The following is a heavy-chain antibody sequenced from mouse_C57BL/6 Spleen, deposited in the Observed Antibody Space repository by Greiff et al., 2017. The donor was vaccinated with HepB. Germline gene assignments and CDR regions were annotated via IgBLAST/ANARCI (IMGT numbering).Heavy chain of an antibody. D-gene: IGHD2-10*01. Sequence: EVQLQQSGPELVKPGASVKISCKASGYTFTDYYMNWVKQSHGKSLEWIGDINPNNGGTSYNQKLQGKATLTVDKSSSTAYMELRSLTSEDSAVYYCARKGGAYSGYYAMDYWGQGTSVTVSS. J-gene: IGHJ4*01. CDR3: ARKGGAYSGYYAMDY. V-gene: IGHV1-26*01. CDR1: GYTFTDYY. CDR2: INPNNGGT.